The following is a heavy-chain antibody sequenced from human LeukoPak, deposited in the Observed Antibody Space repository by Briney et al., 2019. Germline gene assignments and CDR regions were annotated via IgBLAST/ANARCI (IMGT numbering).Heavy chain of an antibody. J-gene: IGHJ4*02. D-gene: IGHD5-18*01. CDR1: GFTFSTYE. Sequence: PGGSLRLSCAASGFTFSTYEMNWVRQAPGKGLEWVSYISSSGSTIYYADSVKGRFTISRDNAKDSLYLQMNSLRVEDTAVYYCARAITNYGYIFDYWGQGTLVTVSS. CDR2: ISSSGSTI. V-gene: IGHV3-48*03. CDR3: ARAITNYGYIFDY.